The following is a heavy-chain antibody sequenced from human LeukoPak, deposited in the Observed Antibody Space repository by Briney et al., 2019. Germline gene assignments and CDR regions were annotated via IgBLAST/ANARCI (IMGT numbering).Heavy chain of an antibody. D-gene: IGHD6-13*01. V-gene: IGHV6-1*01. CDR2: TYYRSKWYN. J-gene: IGHJ4*02. Sequence: SQTLSLTCAISGDSVSSHSATWDWIRQSPSRGLEWLGRTYYRSKWYNDYALSVKSRITINTDTSKNQFSLQLKSVTPEDTAVYYCARDVYSSGWLDYWGQGTLVTVSS. CDR3: ARDVYSSGWLDY. CDR1: GDSVSSHSAT.